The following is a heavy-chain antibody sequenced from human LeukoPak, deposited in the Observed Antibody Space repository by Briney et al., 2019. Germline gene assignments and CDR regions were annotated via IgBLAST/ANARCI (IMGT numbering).Heavy chain of an antibody. CDR2: ISGSGDNT. J-gene: IGHJ6*01. CDR3: AKMKGHPLPKYYMDV. V-gene: IGHV3-23*01. Sequence: GGSLRLSCAASRFTFSGFAMSWVRRTPGKGLEWVSGISGSGDNTLYADSVKGRFTISRDNSKNTLYLEMNSLRAEDTAIYYCAKMKGHPLPKYYMDVWGQGTTVTVSS. D-gene: IGHD1-26*01. CDR1: RFTFSGFA.